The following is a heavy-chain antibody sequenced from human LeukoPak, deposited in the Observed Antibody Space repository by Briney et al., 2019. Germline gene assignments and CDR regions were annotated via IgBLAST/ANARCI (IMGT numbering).Heavy chain of an antibody. D-gene: IGHD2-2*01. J-gene: IGHJ3*02. Sequence: GASVKVSCKASGYTFTSYGISWVRQAPGQGLEWMGWISAYNGNTNYAQKLQGRVTMTTDTSTSTAYMELRSLRSDDTAVYYCARESRVRGYCSSTSCFQPFDIWGQGTMVTVSS. CDR2: ISAYNGNT. CDR1: GYTFTSYG. CDR3: ARESRVRGYCSSTSCFQPFDI. V-gene: IGHV1-18*01.